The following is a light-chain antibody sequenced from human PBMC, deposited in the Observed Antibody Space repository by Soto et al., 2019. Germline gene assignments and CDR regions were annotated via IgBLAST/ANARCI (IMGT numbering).Light chain of an antibody. CDR3: SSYTSSSTLV. J-gene: IGLJ1*01. V-gene: IGLV2-14*01. CDR1: SSDVGGYNY. Sequence: QSALTQPASVSGSPGQSITISCTGTSSDVGGYNYVSWYQQHPGKAPKLILYDVSSRPSGVSTRFSGSKSGNTSSLTISGLQAEDEADYYCSSYTSSSTLVFGAGTKLTVL. CDR2: DVS.